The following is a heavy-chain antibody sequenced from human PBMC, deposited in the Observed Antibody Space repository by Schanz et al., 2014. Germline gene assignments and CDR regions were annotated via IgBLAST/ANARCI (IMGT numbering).Heavy chain of an antibody. CDR3: AKDGYDISGNYENY. D-gene: IGHD3-22*01. J-gene: IGHJ4*02. CDR2: VSHDGFTK. Sequence: QVQLEESGGGVVQPGGSLRLSCVASGFSFSGFAVHWVRQAPGKGLEWVSIVSHDGFTKHYADSVRGRFTLSRDKSTNTLYLQMKSLRDEDTAVYYCAKDGYDISGNYENYWGQGTLVTVSS. V-gene: IGHV3-30*04. CDR1: GFSFSGFA.